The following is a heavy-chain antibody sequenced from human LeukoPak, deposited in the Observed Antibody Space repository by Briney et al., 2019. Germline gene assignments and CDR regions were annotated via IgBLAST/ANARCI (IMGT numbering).Heavy chain of an antibody. Sequence: GGSLTLSCAASGFTFSTYAIHWVRQAPGKGLVGVAVISYDGKIKYYADSGKGRFTISRDNSKNTLALQMNSPRVEDTDTYYCAKERILGDVFEFAGWGQGTLVTVSS. J-gene: IGHJ1*01. D-gene: IGHD1-26*01. V-gene: IGHV3-30*04. CDR2: ISYDGKIK. CDR3: AKERILGDVFEFAG. CDR1: GFTFSTYA.